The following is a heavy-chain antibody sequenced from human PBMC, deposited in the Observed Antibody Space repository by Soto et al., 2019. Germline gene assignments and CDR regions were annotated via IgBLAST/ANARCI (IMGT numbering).Heavy chain of an antibody. Sequence: RASVKVSCKASGGTFSSYAISWVRQAPGQGLEWMGGIIPIFGTANYAQKFQGRVTITADESTSTAYMELSSLRSEDTAVYYCAATLYRAKQWLVTAHFDYWGQGTLVTVSS. V-gene: IGHV1-69*13. CDR3: AATLYRAKQWLVTAHFDY. J-gene: IGHJ4*02. CDR2: IIPIFGTA. CDR1: GGTFSSYA. D-gene: IGHD6-19*01.